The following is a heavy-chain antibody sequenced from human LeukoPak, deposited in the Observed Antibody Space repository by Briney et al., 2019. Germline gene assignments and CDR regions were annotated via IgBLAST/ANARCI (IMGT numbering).Heavy chain of an antibody. CDR2: IYSGGST. Sequence: GGSLRLSCAASGFTVSSNYMSWVRQAPGRGLEWVSVIYSGGSTYYADSVKGRFTISRDNSKNTLYLQMNSLRAEDTAVYYCARDRVAGYYMDVWGKGTTVTISS. V-gene: IGHV3-53*01. J-gene: IGHJ6*03. CDR1: GFTVSSNY. CDR3: ARDRVAGYYMDV. D-gene: IGHD3-10*01.